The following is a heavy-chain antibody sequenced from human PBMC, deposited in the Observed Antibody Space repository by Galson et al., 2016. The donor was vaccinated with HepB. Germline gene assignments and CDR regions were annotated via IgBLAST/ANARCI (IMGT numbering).Heavy chain of an antibody. J-gene: IGHJ3*01. D-gene: IGHD3-22*01. Sequence: SLRLSCAASGFTFSTYWLTWVRQAPGKGLEWVANIKGDGSLTHYVDSVKGRFTISRDNPKNSLYMEMNSLRVDDTAVYFCARDSNYFDGPVYYDVFDLWGQGTMVTVSS. CDR1: GFTFSTYW. CDR3: ARDSNYFDGPVYYDVFDL. CDR2: IKGDGSLT. V-gene: IGHV3-7*03.